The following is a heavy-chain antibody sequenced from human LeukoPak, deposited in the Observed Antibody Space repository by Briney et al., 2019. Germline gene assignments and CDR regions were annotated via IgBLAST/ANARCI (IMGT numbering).Heavy chain of an antibody. D-gene: IGHD5-12*01. CDR1: GFTFSSYA. CDR3: AKIWNKRWLQFYY. J-gene: IGHJ4*02. V-gene: IGHV3-23*01. CDR2: ISGSGGST. Sequence: SGGSLRLSCAASGFTFSSYAMSWVRQAPRKGLEWVSAISGSGGSTYYADPVKGRFTISRDNSKNTLYLQMNSLRAEDTAVYYCAKIWNKRWLQFYYWGQGTLVTVSS.